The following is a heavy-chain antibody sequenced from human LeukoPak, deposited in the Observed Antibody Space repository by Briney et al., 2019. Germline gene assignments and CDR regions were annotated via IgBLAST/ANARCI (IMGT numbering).Heavy chain of an antibody. D-gene: IGHD4-23*01. J-gene: IGHJ3*02. V-gene: IGHV4-59*01. CDR1: GGSITNYY. Sequence: PSETLSLTCSVSGGSITNYYWSWIRQPPGKGLEWIGYISYSGSTNYNPSLKSRVTISVDTSKNQFSLKLNSVTAADTAVYYCARITYGDNHFDIWGQGTMVTVSS. CDR2: ISYSGST. CDR3: ARITYGDNHFDI.